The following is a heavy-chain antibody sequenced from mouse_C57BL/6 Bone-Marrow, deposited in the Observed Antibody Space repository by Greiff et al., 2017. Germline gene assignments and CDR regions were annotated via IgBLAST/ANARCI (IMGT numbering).Heavy chain of an antibody. Sequence: QVQLQQSGPELVKPGASVKISCKASGYAFSSSWMYWVKQRPGKGLEWIGRIYPGDGDTNYNGKFKGKATLTADKSSSTAYMQRSSLTSEDSAVYFGARGGGNYEYAMDYWGQGTSVTVSS. D-gene: IGHD2-1*01. CDR3: ARGGGNYEYAMDY. J-gene: IGHJ4*01. CDR1: GYAFSSSW. V-gene: IGHV1-82*01. CDR2: IYPGDGDT.